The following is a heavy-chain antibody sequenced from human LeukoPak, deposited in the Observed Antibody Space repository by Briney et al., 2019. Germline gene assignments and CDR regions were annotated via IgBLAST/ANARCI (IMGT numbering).Heavy chain of an antibody. CDR3: ATDRNSGKYYDY. CDR1: GLTFRNYG. Sequence: GKSLRLSCAAPGLTFRNYGMHWVRQAPGKGLEWVAVIWYDGSNKYYADSVKGRFTISRDNSKDTLYLQTNSLRAEDTAVYYCATDRNSGKYYDYWGQGTLVSVSS. V-gene: IGHV3-33*01. D-gene: IGHD1-26*01. CDR2: IWYDGSNK. J-gene: IGHJ4*02.